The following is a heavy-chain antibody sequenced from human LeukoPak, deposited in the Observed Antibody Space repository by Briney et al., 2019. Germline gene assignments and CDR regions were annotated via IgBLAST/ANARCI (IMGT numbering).Heavy chain of an antibody. CDR1: GASISGYY. D-gene: IGHD3-16*01. V-gene: IGHV4-59*01. J-gene: IGHJ5*02. Sequence: HPSETLSLTCTVSGASISGYYWNWIRQPPGKGLEWIAFIYDTGSTNSNPSLRSRVTISVDTSKNQFSLNLKSVTAADTAVYYCAGNRNALGDVNWLDPWGQGTLVTVSS. CDR2: IYDTGST. CDR3: AGNRNALGDVNWLDP.